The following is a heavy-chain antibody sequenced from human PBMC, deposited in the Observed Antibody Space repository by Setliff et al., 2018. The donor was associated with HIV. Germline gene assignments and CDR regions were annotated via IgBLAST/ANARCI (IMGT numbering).Heavy chain of an antibody. Sequence: GGSLRLSCAASGFTVYSYYMSWVRQAPGKGLEWVSVIYSDGNTYYADSVKGRFTVSRDNSKNTLHLQMNSLRLEDTAVYYCAKVSSPYTTSSFVLDYWGQGTLVTVS. V-gene: IGHV3-66*02. CDR3: AKVSSPYTTSSFVLDY. CDR2: IYSDGNT. CDR1: GFTVYSYY. D-gene: IGHD6-6*01. J-gene: IGHJ4*02.